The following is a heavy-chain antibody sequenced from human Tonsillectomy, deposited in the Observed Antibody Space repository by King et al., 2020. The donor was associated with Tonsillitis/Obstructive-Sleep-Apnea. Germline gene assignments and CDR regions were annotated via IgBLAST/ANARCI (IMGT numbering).Heavy chain of an antibody. Sequence: VQLQQWGAGLLKPSETLSLTCAVYGGSFSGYYWSWVRQPPGKGLEWIGEINHSGSTNYNPSLKSRVTISVDTSKNQFSLKLSSETAADTAVYYCARGRGGGITIFGVVTHSPDPVIQRKYFFDYWGQGTLVTVSS. CDR1: GGSFSGYY. J-gene: IGHJ4*02. CDR2: INHSGST. D-gene: IGHD3-3*01. V-gene: IGHV4-34*01. CDR3: ARGRGGGITIFGVVTHSPDPVIQRKYFFDY.